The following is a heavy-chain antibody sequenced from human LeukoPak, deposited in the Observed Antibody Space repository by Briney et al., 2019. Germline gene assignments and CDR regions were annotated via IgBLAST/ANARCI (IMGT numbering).Heavy chain of an antibody. CDR1: GGPFSDYL. CDR2: INQGGRT. D-gene: IGHD3-10*01. CDR3: ARGKRVWFGELMTSFSYFYIDV. Sequence: PSETLSLTCAVNGGPFSDYLWTWLRQSPGKGLEWIGEINQGGRTNFNPSLKSRVTISADRSKYHFSLTLRSVTAADTAVYYCARGKRVWFGELMTSFSYFYIDVWGRGTTVIVSS. V-gene: IGHV4-34*01. J-gene: IGHJ6*03.